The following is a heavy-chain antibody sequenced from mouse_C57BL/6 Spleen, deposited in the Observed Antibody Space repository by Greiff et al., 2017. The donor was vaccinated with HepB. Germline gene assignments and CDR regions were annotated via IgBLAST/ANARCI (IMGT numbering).Heavy chain of an antibody. D-gene: IGHD1-2*01. J-gene: IGHJ2*01. Sequence: QVQLQQPGAELVMPGASVKLSCKASGYTFTSYWIHWVKQRPGQGLEWIGEIDPSDSYTNYNQKFKGKSTLTVDKSSSTAYMQLSSLTSEDSAVYYCARRALGSSFDYWGQGTTLTVAS. CDR2: IDPSDSYT. V-gene: IGHV1-69*01. CDR3: ARRALGSSFDY. CDR1: GYTFTSYW.